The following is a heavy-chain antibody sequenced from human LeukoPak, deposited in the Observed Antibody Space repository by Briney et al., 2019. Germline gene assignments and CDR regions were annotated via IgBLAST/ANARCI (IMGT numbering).Heavy chain of an antibody. Sequence: GGSLRLSCAASGFTFSSYEMNWVRQAPGKGLEWLSSISASGGGTVYADSVKGRVTISRDNSKNTLYLQMNSLRAEDTAVYSCAKNLLGSESYSWYFDLWGRGTLVTVSS. CDR2: ISASGGGT. D-gene: IGHD1-26*01. CDR1: GFTFSSYE. J-gene: IGHJ2*01. V-gene: IGHV3-23*01. CDR3: AKNLLGSESYSWYFDL.